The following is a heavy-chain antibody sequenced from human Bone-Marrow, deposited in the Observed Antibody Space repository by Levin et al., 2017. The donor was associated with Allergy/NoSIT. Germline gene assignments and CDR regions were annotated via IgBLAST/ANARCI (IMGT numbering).Heavy chain of an antibody. D-gene: IGHD3-10*01. V-gene: IGHV4-39*02. CDR3: ARLAYGSGSSPDY. Sequence: SETLSLTCTVSGDSISSPIYYWGWIRQPPGEGLEWIGSVYYSGSTYYNPSLESRVTISIDTYTSHFSLDLTSVTATDTAVYYCARLAYGSGSSPDYWGPGTLVTVSS. CDR2: VYYSGST. CDR1: GDSISSPIYY. J-gene: IGHJ4*02.